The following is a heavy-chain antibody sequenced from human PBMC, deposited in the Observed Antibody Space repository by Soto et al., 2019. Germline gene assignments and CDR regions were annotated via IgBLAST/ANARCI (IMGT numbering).Heavy chain of an antibody. Sequence: SETLSLTCTVSGGSISSYYWSWIRQPPGKGLEWIGYIYYSGSTNYNPSLKSRVTISVDTSKNQFSLKLSSVTAADTAVYYCAREGSSGYDQVTTVTTSNYYYYMDVWGKGTTVTVSS. V-gene: IGHV4-59*01. J-gene: IGHJ6*03. D-gene: IGHD4-17*01. CDR3: AREGSSGYDQVTTVTTSNYYYYMDV. CDR2: IYYSGST. CDR1: GGSISSYY.